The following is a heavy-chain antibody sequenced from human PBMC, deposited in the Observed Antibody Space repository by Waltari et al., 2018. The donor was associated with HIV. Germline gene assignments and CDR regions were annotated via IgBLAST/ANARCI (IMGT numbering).Heavy chain of an antibody. CDR2: IYTSGTT. CDR1: GGSISRGSYS. CDR3: ARDVGVQGWLNDIWNFDV. D-gene: IGHD5-18*01. V-gene: IGHV4-61*02. J-gene: IGHJ2*01. Sequence: QVQLQESGPRLVKPSQTLSLTCTVSGGSISRGSYSWSWIRQPAGKGLEWIGRIYTSGTTTYNPSLKSRVTISIDTSKNQFSLNLSSVTAADTAVHYCARDVGVQGWLNDIWNFDVWGRGTLVTVSS.